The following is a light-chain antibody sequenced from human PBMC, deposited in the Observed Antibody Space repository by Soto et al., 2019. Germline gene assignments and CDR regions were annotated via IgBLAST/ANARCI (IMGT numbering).Light chain of an antibody. CDR2: DAS. CDR3: HQRQYWPPIT. V-gene: IGKV3-11*01. Sequence: FVLTQSPATLSLSPGERATLSCRTSLSVSVDLEWYQQKPGQAPRLLISDASNRATGIPARFSGSGSGTDFTLTISSLEPEDFAVYYCHQRQYWPPITFGQGTRLEIK. J-gene: IGKJ5*01. CDR1: LSVSVD.